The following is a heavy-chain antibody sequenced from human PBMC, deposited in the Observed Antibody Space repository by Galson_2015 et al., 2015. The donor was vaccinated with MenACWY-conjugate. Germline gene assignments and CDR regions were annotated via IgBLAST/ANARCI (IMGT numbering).Heavy chain of an antibody. CDR2: ISGSGDTT. CDR3: VKDKVPMARIRRDEY. CDR1: GFTFSNYA. Sequence: SLRLSCAASGFTFSNYAMSWVRQAPGKGLEWVTGISGSGDTTSYADSVKSHFTTSRDNSKNTLYLQMNSLRAEDTAVYCCVKDKVPMARIRRDEYWGQGTLVTVSS. D-gene: IGHD5-24*01. V-gene: IGHV3-23*01. J-gene: IGHJ4*02.